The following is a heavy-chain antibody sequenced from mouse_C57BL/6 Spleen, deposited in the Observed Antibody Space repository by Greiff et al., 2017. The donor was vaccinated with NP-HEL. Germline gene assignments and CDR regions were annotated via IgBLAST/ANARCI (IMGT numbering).Heavy chain of an antibody. CDR3: AIDGSWFAY. V-gene: IGHV1-74*01. CDR1: GYTFPSYW. CDR2: IHPSDSGT. J-gene: IGHJ3*01. D-gene: IGHD2-3*01. Sequence: QVQLQQPGAELVKPGASVKVSCQASGYTFPSYWIHWVKQRPGPGLEWIGRIHPSDSGTNYNQKFQGKATLTVDKSSSTAYMQLSSLTSEDSAVYYCAIDGSWFAYWGQGTLVTVSA.